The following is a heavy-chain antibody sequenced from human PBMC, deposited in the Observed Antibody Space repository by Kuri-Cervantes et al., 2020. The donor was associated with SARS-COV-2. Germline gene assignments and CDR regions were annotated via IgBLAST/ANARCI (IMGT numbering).Heavy chain of an antibody. J-gene: IGHJ6*02. D-gene: IGHD5-18*01. CDR3: ARVRGYSYGPLYYYNGMDV. V-gene: IGHV4-39*07. CDR2: FYHSGST. CDR1: AGSISGSSYY. Sequence: ESLKISCSVSAGSISGSSYYWGWIRQAPGKGLEWIGSFYHSGSTYYNPSLKSRVSISVDTSKNQFSLKLSSVTAADTAVYYCARVRGYSYGPLYYYNGMDVWGQGTTVTVSS.